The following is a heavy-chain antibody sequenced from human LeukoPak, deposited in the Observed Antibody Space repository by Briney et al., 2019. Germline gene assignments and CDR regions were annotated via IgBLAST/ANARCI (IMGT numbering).Heavy chain of an antibody. CDR1: GFTLSSSE. CDR2: ISRSGSTI. CDR3: ARDIGTSEWYFDL. V-gene: IGHV3-48*03. J-gene: IGHJ2*01. Sequence: GGSLRLSCAASGFTLSSSEMNWVRQAPGKGLEWVSYISRSGSTIFYADSVKGRFTISRDNAKNSLYLQMNSLRAEDTAVYYCARDIGTSEWYFDLWGRGTLVTVSS. D-gene: IGHD1/OR15-1a*01.